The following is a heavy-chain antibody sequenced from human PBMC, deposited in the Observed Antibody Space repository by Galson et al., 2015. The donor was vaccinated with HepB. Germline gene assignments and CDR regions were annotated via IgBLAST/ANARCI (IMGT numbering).Heavy chain of an antibody. J-gene: IGHJ6*02. CDR3: ARIRMVRGVIIKRGSGYYGMDV. D-gene: IGHD3-10*01. V-gene: IGHV2-70*11. Sequence: PALVKPTQTLTLTCTFSGFSLSTSGMCVSWIRQPPGKALEWLARIDWDDDKYYSTSLKTRLTISKDTSKNQVVLTMTNMDPVDTATYYCARIRMVRGVIIKRGSGYYGMDVWGQGTTVTVSS. CDR1: GFSLSTSGMC. CDR2: IDWDDDK.